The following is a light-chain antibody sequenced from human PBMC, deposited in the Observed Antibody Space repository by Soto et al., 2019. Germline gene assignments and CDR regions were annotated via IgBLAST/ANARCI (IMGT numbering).Light chain of an antibody. CDR3: QKYNSAPLT. Sequence: DIPMTQSPSSLSASFGDRVTITCRASQGIGVSLAWFQQKPGNAPKLLIYAASTLQSGVPSRFSGSGSVTDFTLTISSLLPEDVATYDCQKYNSAPLTFGGGTKVEIK. V-gene: IGKV1-27*01. CDR2: AAS. J-gene: IGKJ4*01. CDR1: QGIGVS.